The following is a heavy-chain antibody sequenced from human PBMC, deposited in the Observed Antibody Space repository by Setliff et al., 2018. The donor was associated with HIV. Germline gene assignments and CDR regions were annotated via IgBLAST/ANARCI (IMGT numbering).Heavy chain of an antibody. CDR2: GNHSGSS. CDR3: ARWGEPAQGAFDI. J-gene: IGHJ3*02. Sequence: SETLSLTCTVSGASINDYDWNWIRESPGKVLEWIGYGNHSGSSNYNPSLTRRFTISVDTSKSQFSLKATSVTAEDTAVYYCARWGEPAQGAFDIWGQGTLVTVSS. V-gene: IGHV4-59*08. CDR1: GASINDYD. D-gene: IGHD3-16*01.